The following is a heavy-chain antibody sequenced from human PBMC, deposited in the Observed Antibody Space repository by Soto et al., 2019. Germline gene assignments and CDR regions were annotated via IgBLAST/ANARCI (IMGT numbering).Heavy chain of an antibody. D-gene: IGHD3-3*02. J-gene: IGHJ3*02. CDR1: GFPFSFYG. Sequence: VGSLRLSCAVSGFPFSFYGFHWVRQSPGKGLEWLGVIVSDGSAIYHADSLEGRFFISRDNSKDILYLQMNSLRVEDAAVYYCARDDAFDNENGFDMWGQGTMVTVSS. CDR2: IVSDGSAI. V-gene: IGHV3-33*01. CDR3: ARDDAFDNENGFDM.